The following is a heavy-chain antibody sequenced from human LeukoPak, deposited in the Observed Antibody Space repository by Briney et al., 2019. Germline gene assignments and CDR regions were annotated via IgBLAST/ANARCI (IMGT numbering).Heavy chain of an antibody. CDR1: GGSFSGYY. Sequence: PSETLSLTCAVYGGSFSGYYWSWIRQPPGKGLEWIGEINHSGSTNYNPSLKSRVTISVDTSKNQFSLKLSSVTAADTAVYYCARGVXXAAAIVVDYWGQGTLVTVSS. V-gene: IGHV4-34*01. J-gene: IGHJ4*02. D-gene: IGHD2-2*02. CDR2: INHSGST. CDR3: ARGVXXAAAIVVDY.